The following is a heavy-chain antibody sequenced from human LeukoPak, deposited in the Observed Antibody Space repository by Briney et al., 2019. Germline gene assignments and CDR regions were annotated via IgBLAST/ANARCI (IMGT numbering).Heavy chain of an antibody. J-gene: IGHJ4*02. V-gene: IGHV1-2*02. CDR1: GYTFTDYY. CDR2: INPNSGVT. Sequence: GASVKVSCKASGYTFTDYYMHWVRQAPGQGHEWMGWINPNSGVTNYAQKFQGRVTMTRDTSISTAYMELSRLRSDDTAVYYCARSPHILTGENFDFWGQGTLLTVSS. D-gene: IGHD3-9*01. CDR3: ARSPHILTGENFDF.